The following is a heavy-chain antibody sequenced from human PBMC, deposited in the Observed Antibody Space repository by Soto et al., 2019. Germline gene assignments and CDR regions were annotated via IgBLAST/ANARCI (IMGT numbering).Heavy chain of an antibody. D-gene: IGHD3-22*01. Sequence: EVQLVESGGMLVQPGGSLRLSCAASGLTLSTSSMNWVRQAPGKGLEWISYIRRHTSVTAYADSVKGRFTISRDSAKXXXXXXXXXXXXXXXXXXXCXKVADSGYYTVDRWGQGTLVTVSS. V-gene: IGHV3-48*01. CDR2: IRRHTSVT. CDR3: XKVADSGYYTVDR. J-gene: IGHJ5*02. CDR1: GLTLSTSS.